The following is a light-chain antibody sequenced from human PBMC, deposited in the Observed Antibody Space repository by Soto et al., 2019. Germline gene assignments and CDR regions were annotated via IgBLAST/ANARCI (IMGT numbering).Light chain of an antibody. CDR2: GAS. J-gene: IGKJ1*01. CDR3: QQYNNWPET. CDR1: QSVGTN. Sequence: EIEMTQSPATLTLSPGERATLSCRASQSVGTNLAWYQQKPGQAPRLLIFGASTRATGVPARISGSGSGTAFTLTISSLQSEDVAIYYCQQYNNWPETFGQGTEVEIK. V-gene: IGKV3-15*01.